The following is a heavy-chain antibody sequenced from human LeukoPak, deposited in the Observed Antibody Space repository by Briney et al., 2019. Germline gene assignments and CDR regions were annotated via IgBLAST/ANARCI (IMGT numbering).Heavy chain of an antibody. D-gene: IGHD3-10*01. V-gene: IGHV3-66*04. CDR1: GFTVSSNY. CDR2: IEGGGSR. CDR3: ASQVYYGSGSPDLYYYYYYGMDV. J-gene: IGHJ6*02. Sequence: GGSLRLSCAPSGFTVSSNYMSSGPDAAGQGLKCCSVIEGGGSRCSAVSMKGRFPLSRDHSKNTLYLQMTSLRAEDTAVYYCASQVYYGSGSPDLYYYYYYGMDVWAKGPRSPSP.